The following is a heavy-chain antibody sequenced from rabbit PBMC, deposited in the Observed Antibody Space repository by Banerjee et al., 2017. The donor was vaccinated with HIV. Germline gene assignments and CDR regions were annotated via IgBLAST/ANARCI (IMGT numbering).Heavy chain of an antibody. CDR3: ARGGLVVGLNL. Sequence: QSLEESGGGLVKPEGSLTLTCKASGFDLSIYYMCWVRQAPGKGLEWIACIYADSSGNTYYASWAKGRFTVSSDNAQNTVDLQMNSLTAADTATYFCARGGLVVGLNLWGQGTLVTVS. D-gene: IGHD4-2*01. V-gene: IGHV1S40*01. CDR1: GFDLSIYY. CDR2: IYADSSGNT. J-gene: IGHJ4*01.